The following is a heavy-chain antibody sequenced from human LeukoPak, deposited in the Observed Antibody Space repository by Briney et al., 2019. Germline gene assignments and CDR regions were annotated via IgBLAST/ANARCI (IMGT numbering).Heavy chain of an antibody. CDR1: GFTFRNYD. V-gene: IGHV3-30*02. J-gene: IGHJ4*02. CDR3: ARDYYDSSGSFDY. CDR2: IRFDGSNT. D-gene: IGHD3-22*01. Sequence: GGSLRLSCEASGFTFRNYDMYRVRQAPGKGLKWVAFIRFDGSNTHYGDSVKGRFTISRDNAKSSLYLQMNSLRAEDTAVYSCARDYYDSSGSFDYWGQGTLVTVSS.